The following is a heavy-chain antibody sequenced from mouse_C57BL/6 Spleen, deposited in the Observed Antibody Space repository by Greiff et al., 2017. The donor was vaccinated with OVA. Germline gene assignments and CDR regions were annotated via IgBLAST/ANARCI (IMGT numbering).Heavy chain of an antibody. CDR1: GYTFTDYN. CDR2: INPNNGGT. CDR3: AREWGAPFFDY. Sequence: SGPELVKPGASVKMSCKASGYTFTDYNMHWVKQSHGKSLEWIGYINPNNGGTSYNQKFKGKATLTVNKSSSTAYMELRSLTSEDSAVYYCAREWGAPFFDYWGQGTTLTVSS. J-gene: IGHJ2*01. V-gene: IGHV1-22*01.